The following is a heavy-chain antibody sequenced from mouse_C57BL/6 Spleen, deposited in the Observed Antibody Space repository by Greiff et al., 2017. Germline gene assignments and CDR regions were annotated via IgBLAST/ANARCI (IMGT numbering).Heavy chain of an antibody. CDR2: IDPETGGT. V-gene: IGHV1-15*01. CDR1: GYTFTDYE. J-gene: IGHJ1*03. Sequence: VQLKQSGAELVRPGASVTLSCKASGYTFTDYEMHWVKQTPVHGLEWIGAIDPETGGTAYNQKFKGKAILTADKSSSTAYMELRSLTSEDSAVYYCTGYFDVWGTGTTVTVSS. CDR3: TGYFDV.